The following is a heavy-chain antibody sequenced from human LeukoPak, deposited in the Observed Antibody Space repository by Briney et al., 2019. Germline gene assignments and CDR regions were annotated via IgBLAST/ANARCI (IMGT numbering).Heavy chain of an antibody. V-gene: IGHV4-39*07. D-gene: IGHD2-8*01. CDR3: ATNGYYCIDV. CDR2: IYYSGST. Sequence: PSETLSLTCTVSGGSISSSSYYWGWIRQPPGKGLEWIGSIYYSGSTYYNPSLKSRVTISVDTSKNQFSLKVNSLTAADTAVYYCATNGYYCIDVWGKGTTVTVSS. CDR1: GGSISSSSYY. J-gene: IGHJ6*03.